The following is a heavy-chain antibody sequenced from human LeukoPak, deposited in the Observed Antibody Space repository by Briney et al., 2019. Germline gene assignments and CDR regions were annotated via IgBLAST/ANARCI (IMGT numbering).Heavy chain of an antibody. D-gene: IGHD6-13*01. V-gene: IGHV3-48*02. CDR1: GFTVSSNY. CDR3: ARAPGGSSWSPWFDP. J-gene: IGHJ5*02. CDR2: ISSGSSSI. Sequence: GGSLRLSCAASGFTVSSNYMSWVRQAPGKGLEWISHISSGSSSIYYADSVKGRFTISRDDAKNSLYLQMNSLRDEDTAVYYCARAPGGSSWSPWFDPWGQGTLVTVSS.